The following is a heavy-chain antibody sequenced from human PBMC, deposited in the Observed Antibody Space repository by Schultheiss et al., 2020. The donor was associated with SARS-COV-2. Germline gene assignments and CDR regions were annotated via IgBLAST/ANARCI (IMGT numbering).Heavy chain of an antibody. J-gene: IGHJ6*02. Sequence: SQTLSLTCTVSGGSISSYYWSWIRQPAGKGLEWIGRIYTSGSTNYNPSLKSRVTMSVDTSKNQFSLKLSSVTAADTAVYYCARYVRYYDSRYPDYYYGLDVWGQGTTVTVSS. CDR1: GGSISSYY. D-gene: IGHD3-22*01. V-gene: IGHV4-4*07. CDR3: ARYVRYYDSRYPDYYYGLDV. CDR2: IYTSGST.